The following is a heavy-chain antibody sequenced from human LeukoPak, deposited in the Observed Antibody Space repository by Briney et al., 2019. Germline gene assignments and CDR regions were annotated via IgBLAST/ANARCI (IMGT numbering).Heavy chain of an antibody. Sequence: VASVKVSCKASGYTFTSYGISWVRQAPGQGLEWMGWISAYNGNTNYAQKLQGRVTMTTDTSTSTAYMELRSLRSDDTAVYYCARLRSYYYDSSGKRDLDWGQGTLVTVSS. CDR1: GYTFTSYG. D-gene: IGHD3-22*01. V-gene: IGHV1-18*01. CDR2: ISAYNGNT. J-gene: IGHJ4*02. CDR3: ARLRSYYYDSSGKRDLD.